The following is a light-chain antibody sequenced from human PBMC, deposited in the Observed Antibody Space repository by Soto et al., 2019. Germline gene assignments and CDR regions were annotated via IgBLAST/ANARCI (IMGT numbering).Light chain of an antibody. CDR1: ESLSTF. CDR3: QQRSIWPPVT. V-gene: IGKV3-11*01. Sequence: EVVLTQSPATLSLSPGERATLSCRASESLSTFLAWYQQKPGLAPRLLIYDTSKRATGIPARFSGSGSGTDFTLTISRLEPEDFAVYYCQQRSIWPPVTFGQGTKVELK. CDR2: DTS. J-gene: IGKJ1*01.